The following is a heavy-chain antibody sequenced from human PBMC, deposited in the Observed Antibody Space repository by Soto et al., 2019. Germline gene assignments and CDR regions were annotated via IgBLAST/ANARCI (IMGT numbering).Heavy chain of an antibody. CDR2: IIPIFGTA. CDR1: GGTFSSYA. Sequence: QVQLVQSGAEVKNSGASVKVSCKASGGTFSSYAISWVRQAPGQGLEWMGGIIPIFGTANYAQKFQGRVTITADESTSTAYMELSSLRSEDTAVYYCARCYDSSGLGYYFDYWGQGTLVTVSS. D-gene: IGHD3-22*01. CDR3: ARCYDSSGLGYYFDY. J-gene: IGHJ4*02. V-gene: IGHV1-69*01.